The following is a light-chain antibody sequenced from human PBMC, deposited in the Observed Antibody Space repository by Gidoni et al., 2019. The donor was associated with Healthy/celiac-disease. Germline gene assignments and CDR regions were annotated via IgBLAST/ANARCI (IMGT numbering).Light chain of an antibody. Sequence: QSALPQPASVSGSPGQPITISCTGTSSDVGGYNYVSWYQQHPGKAPKLMIYEVSNRPSGVSNRFSGSKSGNTASLTISGLQAEDEADYYCSSYTSSSTRVFGGGTKLTVL. CDR2: EVS. CDR3: SSYTSSSTRV. V-gene: IGLV2-14*01. J-gene: IGLJ2*01. CDR1: SSDVGGYNY.